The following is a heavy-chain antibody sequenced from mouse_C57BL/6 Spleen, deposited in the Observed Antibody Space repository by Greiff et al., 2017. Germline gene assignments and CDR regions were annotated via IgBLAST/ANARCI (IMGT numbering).Heavy chain of an antibody. J-gene: IGHJ2*01. CDR3: TRRYSNYEGYCDY. V-gene: IGHV6-6*01. Sequence: KLVESGGGLVQPGGTMKLSCAASGFTFSDAWMDWVRQSPETGLEWVAEIRNKANNHATSYAESVKGRFTITRDDSKSSVYLQMNSLRAEDTGIYYCTRRYSNYEGYCDYWGQGTTLTVSS. CDR1: GFTFSDAW. CDR2: IRNKANNHAT. D-gene: IGHD2-5*01.